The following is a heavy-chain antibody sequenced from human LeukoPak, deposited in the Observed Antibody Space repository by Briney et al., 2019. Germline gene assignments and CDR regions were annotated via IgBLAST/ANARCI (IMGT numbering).Heavy chain of an antibody. V-gene: IGHV3-33*01. Sequence: PGGSLRLSCAASGFSFSNYDMHWVRQAPGKGLEWVALILTDGSNEHYADSVKGRFTISRDNAKNSLYLQMNSLRAEDTAVYYCARVVSGSYYSDYWGQGALVTVSS. CDR2: ILTDGSNE. CDR1: GFSFSNYD. CDR3: ARVVSGSYYSDY. D-gene: IGHD1-26*01. J-gene: IGHJ4*02.